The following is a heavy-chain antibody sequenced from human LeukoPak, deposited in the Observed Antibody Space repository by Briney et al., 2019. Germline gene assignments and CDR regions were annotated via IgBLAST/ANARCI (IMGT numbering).Heavy chain of an antibody. D-gene: IGHD3-10*01. CDR3: ASILLWYVYDY. J-gene: IGHJ4*02. CDR2: ISGSGGNT. Sequence: GGSLRLSCATSGFTFSSYAMSWVRQAPGKGLEWVSSISGSGGNTYYADSVKGRFTISRDYSKNTLYLQMNSLRTEETAVYYCASILLWYVYDYWGQGTLVTVSS. CDR1: GFTFSSYA. V-gene: IGHV3-23*01.